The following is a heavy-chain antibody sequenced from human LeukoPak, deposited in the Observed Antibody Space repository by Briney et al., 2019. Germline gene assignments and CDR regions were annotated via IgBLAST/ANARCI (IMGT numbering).Heavy chain of an antibody. Sequence: SETLSLTCTVSGGSISRSSYCWGWIRQSPGKGLEWIGSIYYSGSTHYNPSLKSRVTISVDTSKNQFSLKLSSVTAADTAVYYCARGRRGWSTYWFDPWGQGTLVTVSS. V-gene: IGHV4-39*07. J-gene: IGHJ5*02. D-gene: IGHD6-19*01. CDR1: GGSISRSSYC. CDR3: ARGRRGWSTYWFDP. CDR2: IYYSGST.